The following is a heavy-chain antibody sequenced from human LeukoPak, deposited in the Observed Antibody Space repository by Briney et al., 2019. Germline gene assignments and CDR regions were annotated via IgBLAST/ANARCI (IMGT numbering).Heavy chain of an antibody. CDR3: ACGYSYVEMY. D-gene: IGHD5-18*01. CDR2: ISSDGSNE. J-gene: IGHJ4*02. Sequence: GGSLRLSCAASGFTFSSYAMSWVRQAPGKGLEWVALISSDGSNEFYADSVKGRFTISRDNSKNTLYLQMNSLRAEDTAVYYCACGYSYVEMYWGQGTLVTVSS. V-gene: IGHV3-30*03. CDR1: GFTFSSYA.